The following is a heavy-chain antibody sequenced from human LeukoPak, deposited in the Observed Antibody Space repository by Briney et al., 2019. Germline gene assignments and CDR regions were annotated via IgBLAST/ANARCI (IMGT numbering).Heavy chain of an antibody. CDR1: GGSFSGYY. Sequence: SETLSLTFAVYGGSFSGYYWSWIRQPPGKGLEWIGEINHSGSTNYNPSLKSRVTISVDTSKNQFSLKLSSVTAADTAVYYCARGLISGQTFYFDYWGQGTLVTVSS. CDR3: ARGLISGQTFYFDY. D-gene: IGHD5-12*01. CDR2: INHSGST. V-gene: IGHV4-34*01. J-gene: IGHJ4*02.